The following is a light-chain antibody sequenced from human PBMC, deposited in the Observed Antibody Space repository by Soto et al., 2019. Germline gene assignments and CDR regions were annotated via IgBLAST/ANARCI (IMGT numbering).Light chain of an antibody. CDR1: QSVSNN. V-gene: IGKV3-20*01. J-gene: IGKJ1*01. Sequence: EIVLTQSPGTLSLSPGERATLSCRASQSVSNNVAWYQQKPGQAPRLLISGASSRAIGIPDRFTGSGSGTDFTLTISRLEPEDFAVYYCQQYGSSPRTFGQGTKVDNK. CDR3: QQYGSSPRT. CDR2: GAS.